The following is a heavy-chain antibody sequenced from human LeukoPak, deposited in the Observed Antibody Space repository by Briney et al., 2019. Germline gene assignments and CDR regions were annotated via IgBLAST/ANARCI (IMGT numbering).Heavy chain of an antibody. V-gene: IGHV3-7*01. CDR1: GFNFSINW. D-gene: IGHD2-15*01. CDR2: IQDDGVEK. Sequence: GGSLRLSCAASGFNFSINWMTWVRQAPGKGLEWVANIQDDGVEKNYVESVKGRFIISRNNAKDSLFLQMSSLRDEDTALYYCARGYAAIPDWGQGTLVTVSS. J-gene: IGHJ4*02. CDR3: ARGYAAIPD.